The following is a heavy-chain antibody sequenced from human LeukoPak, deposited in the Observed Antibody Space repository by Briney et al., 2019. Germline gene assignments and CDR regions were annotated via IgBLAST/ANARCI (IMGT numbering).Heavy chain of an antibody. CDR3: ARASTWIQLWPTADY. J-gene: IGHJ4*02. Sequence: SETLSLTCTVSGGSISSGGYYWSWIRQHPGKGLEWIGYIYYSGSTNYNPSLKSRVTISVDTSKNQFSLKLSSVTAADTAVYYCARASTWIQLWPTADYWGQGTLVTVSS. D-gene: IGHD5-18*01. CDR1: GGSISSGGYY. CDR2: IYYSGST. V-gene: IGHV4-61*08.